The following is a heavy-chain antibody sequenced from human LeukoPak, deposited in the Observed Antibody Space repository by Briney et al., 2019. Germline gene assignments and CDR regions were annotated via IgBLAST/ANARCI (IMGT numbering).Heavy chain of an antibody. CDR1: GLTFSNYA. D-gene: IGHD6-19*01. Sequence: PGGSLRLSCAASGLTFSNYAMSWVRQAPGKGLEWVSGLTGGGGSAKYADSVKGRFTISGDNSKNTVYVQMKSLRPEDTAVYYCAKEGSGWYYLDYWGQGTVVTVSS. CDR2: LTGGGGSA. V-gene: IGHV3-23*01. J-gene: IGHJ4*02. CDR3: AKEGSGWYYLDY.